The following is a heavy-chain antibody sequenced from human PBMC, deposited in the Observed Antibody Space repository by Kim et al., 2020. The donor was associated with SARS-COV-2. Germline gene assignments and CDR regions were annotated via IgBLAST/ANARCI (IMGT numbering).Heavy chain of an antibody. CDR1: GFTFSSYA. J-gene: IGHJ3*02. V-gene: IGHV3-23*01. Sequence: GGSLRLSCAASGFTFSSYAMIWVRQAPGKGLEWVSAISGSGGSTYYADSVKGRFTISRDNSKNTLYLQMNSLRAEDTAVYYCAKEAYCSGGSCYSGAFDIWGQGTMVTVSS. CDR2: ISGSGGST. CDR3: AKEAYCSGGSCYSGAFDI. D-gene: IGHD2-15*01.